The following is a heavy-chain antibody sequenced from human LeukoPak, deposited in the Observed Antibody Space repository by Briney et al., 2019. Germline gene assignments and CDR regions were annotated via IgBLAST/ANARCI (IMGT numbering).Heavy chain of an antibody. V-gene: IGHV3-74*01. CDR3: ARVGSWSQNWFDP. Sequence: PGGSLRLSCAASGFTFSNYWMHWVRQVPGKGLVWVSCINSDGRSTNYADSVKGRFTISRDNARNTLYLQMNSLRAEDTAVYYCARVGSWSQNWFDPWGQGTLVTVSS. J-gene: IGHJ5*02. D-gene: IGHD6-13*01. CDR2: INSDGRST. CDR1: GFTFSNYW.